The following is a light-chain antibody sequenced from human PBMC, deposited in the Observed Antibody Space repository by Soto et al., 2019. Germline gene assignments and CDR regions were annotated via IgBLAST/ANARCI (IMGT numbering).Light chain of an antibody. V-gene: IGLV2-14*03. CDR1: SSDVGAFNY. CDR3: SSYTTRNTEV. Sequence: QSALTQPASVSGSPGQSISISCIGTSSDVGAFNYVSWYQHHPGKAPQLIIYDVTSRPSGVSNRFSASKSGNTASLTISGLQAEDGADYYCSSYTTRNTEVFGTGTKVTVL. CDR2: DVT. J-gene: IGLJ1*01.